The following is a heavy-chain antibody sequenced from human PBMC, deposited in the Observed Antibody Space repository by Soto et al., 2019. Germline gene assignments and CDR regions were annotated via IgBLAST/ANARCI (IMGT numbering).Heavy chain of an antibody. D-gene: IGHD6-19*01. CDR3: AREGLYGSSQDNTFDF. Sequence: QVQLVQSGAEVKKSGASVRISCKASGYTFKRHDINWVRQATGQGPEWIGWMNPNSGNTGYAQKFQGRVTMTRDSSIPTAYMDLSSLTSEDTAIYYCAREGLYGSSQDNTFDFWGQGTMVTVSS. V-gene: IGHV1-8*01. CDR1: GYTFKRHD. CDR2: MNPNSGNT. J-gene: IGHJ3*01.